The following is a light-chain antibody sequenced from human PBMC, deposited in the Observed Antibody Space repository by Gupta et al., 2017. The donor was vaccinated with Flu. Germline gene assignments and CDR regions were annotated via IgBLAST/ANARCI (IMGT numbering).Light chain of an antibody. CDR2: EVS. CDR3: SSYTSSSTPV. Sequence: QSALTQPASVSGSPGQSITLSCTGTSSDVGGYNYVSWYQQHPGKAPKLMIYEVSNRPSGVSNRFSGSKSGNTASLTISGLQAEGEADYYCSSYTSSSTPVFGGGTKLTVL. CDR1: SSDVGGYNY. J-gene: IGLJ2*01. V-gene: IGLV2-14*01.